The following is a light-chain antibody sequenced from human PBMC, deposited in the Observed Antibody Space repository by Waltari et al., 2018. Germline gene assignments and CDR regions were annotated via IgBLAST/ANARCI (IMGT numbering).Light chain of an antibody. CDR3: HSRDTSGTHVL. CDR2: GKN. Sequence: SSELTHDPAVAVALGQTVRITCQGDGLRVSYAIGYQQKPGQAPFLVFYGKNNRPSGIPDRFSGSTSGDTASLTISGAQAEDEADYFCHSRDTSGTHVLFGGGTTVTVL. V-gene: IGLV3-19*01. J-gene: IGLJ3*02. CDR1: GLRVSY.